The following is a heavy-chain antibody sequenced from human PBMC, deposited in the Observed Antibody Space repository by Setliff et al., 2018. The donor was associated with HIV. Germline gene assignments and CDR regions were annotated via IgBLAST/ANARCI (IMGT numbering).Heavy chain of an antibody. CDR3: ARGLSSQTYWGTRPLGLDY. D-gene: IGHD2-2*01. V-gene: IGHV4-39*02. J-gene: IGHJ4*01. CDR2: IYYSGST. Sequence: PSETLSLTCTVSGDSIGRSSYYWAWIRQPPGKGLEWIGNIYYSGSTYYNPSLKTRVTISVDGSKNQFSLTMTSVTAADTAVYYCARGLSSQTYWGTRPLGLDYWGQGSLVTVSS. CDR1: GDSIGRSSYY.